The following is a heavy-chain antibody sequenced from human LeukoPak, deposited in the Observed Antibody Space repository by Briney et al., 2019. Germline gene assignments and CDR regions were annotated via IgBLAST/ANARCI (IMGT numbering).Heavy chain of an antibody. CDR2: IYYSGST. CDR1: GGSISSGDYY. V-gene: IGHV4-30-4*01. D-gene: IGHD5-18*01. CDR3: ARVDTAMVIPSFDY. Sequence: SETLSLTCTVSGGSISSGDYYWSWIRQPPGKGLEWIGYIYYSGSTYYNPSLKSRVTISVGTSKNQFSLKLSSVTAADTAVYYCARVDTAMVIPSFDYWGQGTLVTVSS. J-gene: IGHJ4*02.